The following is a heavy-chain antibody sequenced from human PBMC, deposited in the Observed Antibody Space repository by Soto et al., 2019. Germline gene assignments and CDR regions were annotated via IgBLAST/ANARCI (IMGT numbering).Heavy chain of an antibody. V-gene: IGHV3-53*01. CDR3: TRDGRGLGRLSLFEY. CDR1: GFNVNSDY. CDR2: IYSGVTT. J-gene: IGHJ4*02. Sequence: EVQLVESGGGLIHPGGSLRLSCAASGFNVNSDYMNWVRQTPGKGLEWVASIYSGVTTYYADSVRGRFTISSDKSKNTLYFQLNSLRIEDTAVYYCTRDGRGLGRLSLFEYWGQGVLVTVSS. D-gene: IGHD2-21*02.